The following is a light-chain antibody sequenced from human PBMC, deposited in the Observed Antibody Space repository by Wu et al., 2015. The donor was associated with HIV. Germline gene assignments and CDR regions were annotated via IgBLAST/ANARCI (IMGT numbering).Light chain of an antibody. V-gene: IGKV1-17*03. CDR2: AAS. CDR1: QGISNY. CDR3: QKYNTAPWT. J-gene: IGKJ1*01. Sequence: DIQMTQYPSAMSASVGDRVIITCRANQGISNYLAWFQQKPGNVPRRLIYAASSLQSGVPSRFSGSGSGTEFTLTISSLQPDDFATYYCQKYNTAPWTFGQGTKVEMK.